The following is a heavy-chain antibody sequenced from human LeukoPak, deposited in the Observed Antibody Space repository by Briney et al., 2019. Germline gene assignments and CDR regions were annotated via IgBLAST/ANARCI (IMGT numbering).Heavy chain of an antibody. CDR1: GYTLTELS. D-gene: IGHD1-26*01. CDR2: FDPEDGET. Sequence: ASVKVSCKVSGYTLTELSMHWVRQAPGKGLEWMGGFDPEDGETIYAQKFQGRVTMTEDTSTDTAYMELSSLRSEDTAVYYCATPRSGGSYYQFDPWGQRTLVTVSS. V-gene: IGHV1-24*01. CDR3: ATPRSGGSYYQFDP. J-gene: IGHJ5*02.